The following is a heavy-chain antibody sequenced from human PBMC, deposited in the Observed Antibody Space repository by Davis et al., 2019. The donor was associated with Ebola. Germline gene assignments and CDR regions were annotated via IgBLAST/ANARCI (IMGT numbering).Heavy chain of an antibody. Sequence: GESLKISCAASGFTFSSYWMSWVRQAPGKGLEWVANIRGDGSEQSYVDSVKGRFTISRDNAKNSLHLEMNSLRAEDTAVFYCARDRWPNLASYYGMDVWGQGTTVTVSS. CDR3: ARDRWPNLASYYGMDV. CDR2: IRGDGSEQ. V-gene: IGHV3-7*01. D-gene: IGHD4-23*01. CDR1: GFTFSSYW. J-gene: IGHJ6*02.